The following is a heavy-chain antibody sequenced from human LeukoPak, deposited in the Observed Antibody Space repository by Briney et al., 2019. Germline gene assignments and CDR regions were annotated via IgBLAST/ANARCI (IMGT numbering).Heavy chain of an antibody. CDR3: ARLRVEVVTAPTYYYYGMDV. D-gene: IGHD2-21*02. J-gene: IGHJ6*02. CDR1: VGSISSYY. CDR2: IYYSGST. V-gene: IGHV4-59*08. Sequence: SETLSLTCTVSVGSISSYYWSWIRQPPGKGLEGIGYIYYSGSTNYNPSLKSRVTISVDTSKNQFSLKLSSVTAADTAVYYCARLRVEVVTAPTYYYYGMDVWGQGTTVTVSS.